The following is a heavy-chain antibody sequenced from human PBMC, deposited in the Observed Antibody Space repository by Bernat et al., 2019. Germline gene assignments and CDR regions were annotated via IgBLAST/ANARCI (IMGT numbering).Heavy chain of an antibody. CDR1: GASISSSSYY. D-gene: IGHD5-24*01. CDR3: ASRDNFDY. Sequence: QLQLQESGPGLLKPSETLSLTCTVSGASISSSSYYWGWIRQPPGKGLEWIVSIYYSGSTYYNPSLKSRVTISVDTSKNQFSLKLSSVTAADTAVYYCASRDNFDYWGQGTLVTVSS. V-gene: IGHV4-39*01. CDR2: IYYSGST. J-gene: IGHJ4*02.